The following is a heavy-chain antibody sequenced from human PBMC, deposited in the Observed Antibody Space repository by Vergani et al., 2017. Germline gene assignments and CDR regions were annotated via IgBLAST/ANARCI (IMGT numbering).Heavy chain of an antibody. CDR2: IIPIFGTA. V-gene: IGHV1-69*01. J-gene: IGHJ4*02. CDR3: ARGRGYSGYDTPYYFDY. D-gene: IGHD5-12*01. Sequence: QVQLVQSGAEVKKPGSSVKVSCKASGGTFSSYAISWVRQAPGQGLEWMGGIIPIFGTANYAQKFQGRVTITADESPSTAYMELSSLRSEETAVYYCARGRGYSGYDTPYYFDYWGQGTLVTVSS. CDR1: GGTFSSYA.